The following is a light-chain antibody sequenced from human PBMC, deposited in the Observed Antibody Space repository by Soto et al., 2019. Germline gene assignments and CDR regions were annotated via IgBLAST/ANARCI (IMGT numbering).Light chain of an antibody. CDR3: SSYTSSGTLGV. CDR2: DVT. Sequence: QSALTQPASVSGSPGQSITISCTGTSSDVGRYNYVSWYQQHPGKGPKLMIYDVTNRPSGVSDRFSGSKSGNTASLTISGLQAEDEADYYCSSYTSSGTLGVFGTGTKVTVL. CDR1: SSDVGRYNY. J-gene: IGLJ1*01. V-gene: IGLV2-14*03.